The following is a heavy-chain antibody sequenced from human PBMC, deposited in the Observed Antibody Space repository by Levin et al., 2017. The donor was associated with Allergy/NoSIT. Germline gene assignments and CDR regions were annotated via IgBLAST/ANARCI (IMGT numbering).Heavy chain of an antibody. J-gene: IGHJ5*02. CDR2: ISGSGGST. D-gene: IGHD4-17*01. Sequence: PGESLKISCAASGFTFSSYAMSWVRQAPGKGLEWVSAISGSGGSTYYADSVKGRFTISRDNSKNTLYLQMNSLRAEDTAVYYCAKGPTTVPLNWFDPWGQGTLVTVSS. CDR1: GFTFSSYA. V-gene: IGHV3-23*01. CDR3: AKGPTTVPLNWFDP.